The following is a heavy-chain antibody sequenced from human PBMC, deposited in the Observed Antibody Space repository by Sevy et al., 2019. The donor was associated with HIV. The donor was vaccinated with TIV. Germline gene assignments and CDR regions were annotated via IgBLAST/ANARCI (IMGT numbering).Heavy chain of an antibody. D-gene: IGHD6-19*01. CDR3: ATEVYSSGNXXDX. CDR2: FDPEEGKT. J-gene: IGHJ5*02. V-gene: IGHV1-24*01. CDR1: GYTLTELS. Sequence: ASVNVSCKVSGYTLTELSMHWVRQAPGKGLEWLGGFDPEEGKTIYAQKFQGRVTMTEDTSTDTAYMELSSLRSEDTAVYYCATEVYSSGNXXDXWGQGTLVTVSS.